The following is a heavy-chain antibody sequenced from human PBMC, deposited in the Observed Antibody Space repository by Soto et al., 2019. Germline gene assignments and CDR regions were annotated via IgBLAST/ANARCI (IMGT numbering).Heavy chain of an antibody. CDR1: GFTFSSYS. V-gene: IGHV3-21*01. CDR3: AREVVVVVAATFSDYYYMDV. Sequence: GESLKISCAASGFTFSSYSMNWVRQAPGKGLEWVSSISSSSSYIYYADSVKGRFTISRDNAKNSLYLQMNSLRAEDTAVYYCAREVVVVVAATFSDYYYMDVWGKGTTVTVSS. J-gene: IGHJ6*03. CDR2: ISSSSSYI. D-gene: IGHD2-15*01.